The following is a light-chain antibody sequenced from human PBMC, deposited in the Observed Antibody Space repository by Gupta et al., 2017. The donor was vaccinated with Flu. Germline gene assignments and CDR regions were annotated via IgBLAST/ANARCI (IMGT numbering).Light chain of an antibody. V-gene: IGLV2-14*01. CDR3: TSYTTSNTWV. CDR2: EVR. J-gene: IGLJ3*02. CDR1: SSDVGGYNY. Sequence: QSALPQPASVSRSPGLSITISCTGTSSDVGGYNYVSWYQQHPGKAPKVMIYEVRNRPAGVSNRFSGSKSGNTASLTISGLQAEDEADYYCTSYTTSNTWVFGGGTKLTVL.